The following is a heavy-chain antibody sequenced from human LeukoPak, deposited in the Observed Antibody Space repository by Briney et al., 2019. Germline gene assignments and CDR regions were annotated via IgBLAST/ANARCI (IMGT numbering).Heavy chain of an antibody. Sequence: SVKVSCKASGGTFSSYAISWVRQAPGQGLEWMGGIIPIFGTANYAQKFQGRVTITADKSTSTAYMELSSLRSEDTAVYYCARSRYSSSWYEGKDAFDIWGQGTMVTVSS. CDR1: GGTFSSYA. CDR3: ARSRYSSSWYEGKDAFDI. D-gene: IGHD6-13*01. J-gene: IGHJ3*02. V-gene: IGHV1-69*06. CDR2: IIPIFGTA.